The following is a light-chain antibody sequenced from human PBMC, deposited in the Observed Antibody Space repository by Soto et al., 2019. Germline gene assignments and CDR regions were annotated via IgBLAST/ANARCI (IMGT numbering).Light chain of an antibody. CDR3: NSYTTTSTHV. V-gene: IGLV2-14*01. CDR2: EVT. Sequence: QSVLTQPASVSGSPGQSITISCTGTSNDIGSYDYVSWYQQHPGKAPKLIISEVTNRPSGVSSRFTGSKSGNTASLTISGLQAEDEADYYCNSYTTTSTHVFGGGTQLTVL. CDR1: SNDIGSYDY. J-gene: IGLJ3*02.